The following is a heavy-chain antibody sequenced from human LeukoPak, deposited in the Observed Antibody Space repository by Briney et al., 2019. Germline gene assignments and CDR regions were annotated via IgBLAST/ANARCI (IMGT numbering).Heavy chain of an antibody. Sequence: SQTLSLTCAISGGSVSSNSAARNWIRQSPSRGLEWLGRTYRTSRWYNDYAVSVKSRITINPDTSKNQFSLQLSSVTPEDTAVYYCARDLPPGAAGVTGPFDYWGQGTLVTVSA. V-gene: IGHV6-1*01. CDR2: TYRTSRWYN. CDR1: GGSVSSNSAA. CDR3: ARDLPPGAAGVTGPFDY. D-gene: IGHD6-13*01. J-gene: IGHJ4*02.